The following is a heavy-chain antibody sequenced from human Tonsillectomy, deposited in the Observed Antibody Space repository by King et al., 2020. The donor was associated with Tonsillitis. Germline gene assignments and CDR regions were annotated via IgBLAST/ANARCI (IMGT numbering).Heavy chain of an antibody. CDR2: IWYDGNNK. CDR3: ARGDSIVGAMAINS. D-gene: IGHD1-26*01. J-gene: IGHJ4*02. CDR1: GFTFSSYG. Sequence: VQLVESGGGVVQPGRSLRLSCAASGFTFSSYGMQWVRQAPGKGLEWVAVIWYDGNNKYYADSVKGRFTISRDNSKNILYLQMNSLRAEDTAVYYCARGDSIVGAMAINSWGQGTLITVSS. V-gene: IGHV3-33*01.